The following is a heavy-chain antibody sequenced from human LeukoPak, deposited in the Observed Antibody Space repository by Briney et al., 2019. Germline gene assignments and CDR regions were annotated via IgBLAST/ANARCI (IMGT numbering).Heavy chain of an antibody. J-gene: IGHJ6*03. CDR3: AKDRGAIGYYYMDV. CDR2: ISYDGSNK. Sequence: GGSLRLSCAASGFTFSDYYMSWIRQAPGKGLEWVAVISYDGSNKYYADSVKGRFTISRDNSKNTLYLQMNSLRAEDTAVYYCAKDRGAIGYYYMDVWGKGTTVTVSS. V-gene: IGHV3-30*18. D-gene: IGHD2-2*02. CDR1: GFTFSDYY.